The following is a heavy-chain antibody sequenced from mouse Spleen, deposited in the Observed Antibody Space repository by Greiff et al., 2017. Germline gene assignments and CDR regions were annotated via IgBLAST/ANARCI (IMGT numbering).Heavy chain of an antibody. CDR1: GLNIKDDY. CDR2: IDPENGDT. CDR3: TTDFKIGY. J-gene: IGHJ2*01. Sequence: VQLQQSGAELVRPGASVKLSCTASGLNIKDDYMHWVKQRPEQGLEWIGWIDPENGDTEYASKFQGKATITADTSSNTAYLQLSSLTSEDTAVYYCTTDFKIGYWGQGTTLTVSS. V-gene: IGHV14-4*01.